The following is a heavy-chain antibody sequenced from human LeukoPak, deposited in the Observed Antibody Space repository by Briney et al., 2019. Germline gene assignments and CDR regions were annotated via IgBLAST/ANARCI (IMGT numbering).Heavy chain of an antibody. J-gene: IGHJ6*02. Sequence: PGGSLRLSCAASGFTFSDYYMGWMRQAPGKGLEWVSYISSGGSTIYYADSVKGRFTLSRDNAKDSLYLQMNSLKTEDTAVYYCTRWSGEAPYYHYGMDVWGQGTTVTVSS. CDR3: TRWSGEAPYYHYGMDV. CDR2: ISSGGSTI. D-gene: IGHD3-10*01. V-gene: IGHV3-11*01. CDR1: GFTFSDYY.